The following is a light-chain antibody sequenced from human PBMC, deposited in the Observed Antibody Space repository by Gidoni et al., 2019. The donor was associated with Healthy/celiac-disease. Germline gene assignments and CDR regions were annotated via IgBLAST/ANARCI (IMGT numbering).Light chain of an antibody. CDR1: QSVSSY. Sequence: EIVLTQSPATLSLSPGERATLSCRASQSVSSYLAWYQQKTGQAPRLLIYDASNMATGSGSETDFTLTISSLEPEDFAVYYCQRRSNWPPLTFGGGTKVEIK. J-gene: IGKJ4*01. CDR3: QRRSNWPPLT. CDR2: DAS. V-gene: IGKV3-11*01.